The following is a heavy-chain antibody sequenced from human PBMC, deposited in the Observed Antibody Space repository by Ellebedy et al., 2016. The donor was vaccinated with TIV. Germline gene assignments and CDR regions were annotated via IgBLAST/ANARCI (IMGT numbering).Heavy chain of an antibody. V-gene: IGHV4-59*01. CDR2: ISYSGST. D-gene: IGHD1-14*01. CDR3: ARTTAFDV. CDR1: GGSISSSY. Sequence: SETLSLXCTVSGGSISSSYWSWIRQPPGKGLEWIAYISYSGSTYYNPSLRSRVTISLDTSKNQLSLRLSSVTAADTGVYYCARTTAFDVWGQGTMVTVSS. J-gene: IGHJ3*01.